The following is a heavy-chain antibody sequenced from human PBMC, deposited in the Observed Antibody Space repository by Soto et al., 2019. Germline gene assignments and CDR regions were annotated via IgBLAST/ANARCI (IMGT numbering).Heavy chain of an antibody. CDR3: AKDSGSGDLIFDY. D-gene: IGHD4-17*01. Sequence: QVQLVESGGGVVQPGRSLRLSCAASGFTFSSYGMHWVRQAPGKGLEWVAVISYDGSNKYYADSVKGRFTISRDNSKNTLYLQMNSLRAEDTAVYYCAKDSGSGDLIFDYWGQGTLVTVSS. V-gene: IGHV3-30*18. J-gene: IGHJ4*02. CDR1: GFTFSSYG. CDR2: ISYDGSNK.